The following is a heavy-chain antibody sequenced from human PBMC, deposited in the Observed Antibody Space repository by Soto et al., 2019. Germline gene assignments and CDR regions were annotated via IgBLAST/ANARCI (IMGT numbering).Heavy chain of an antibody. CDR1: RYTFTSYG. V-gene: IGHV1-18*04. D-gene: IGHD6-13*01. J-gene: IGHJ6*02. CDR2: ISAYNGNT. Sequence: ASVKVSCKASRYTFTSYGISWVRPAPGQGLEWMGWISAYNGNTNYAQKLQGRVTMTTDTSTSTAHMELRSLRSDDTAVYYRARIGSSWPYYYYGMDVWGQGTTVTVSS. CDR3: ARIGSSWPYYYYGMDV.